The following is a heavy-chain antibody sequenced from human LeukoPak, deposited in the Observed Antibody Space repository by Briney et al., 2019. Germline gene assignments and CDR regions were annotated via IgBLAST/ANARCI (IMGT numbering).Heavy chain of an antibody. Sequence: WIRQPPGKGLEWVADIKQDGSKKYYVDSVKGRFTISRQNAKNSLFLQMNSLRAEDTAVYYCTRHRSGGSQDDAFDIWGQGTMVTVSS. V-gene: IGHV3-7*01. CDR2: IKQDGSKK. D-gene: IGHD2-15*01. CDR3: TRHRSGGSQDDAFDI. J-gene: IGHJ3*02.